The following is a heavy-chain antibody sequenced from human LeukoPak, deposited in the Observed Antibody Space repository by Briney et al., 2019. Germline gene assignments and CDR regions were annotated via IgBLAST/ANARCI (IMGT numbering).Heavy chain of an antibody. V-gene: IGHV3-21*01. Sequence: KPGGSLRLSCAASGFTFSSYSMNWVRQAPGKGLEWVSSISSSSSYIYYADSVKGRFTISRDNAKNSLYLQMNSLRAEDTAVYYCARDYDSSGYYYEGFDYWGQGTLVTISS. J-gene: IGHJ4*02. D-gene: IGHD3-22*01. CDR3: ARDYDSSGYYYEGFDY. CDR2: ISSSSSYI. CDR1: GFTFSSYS.